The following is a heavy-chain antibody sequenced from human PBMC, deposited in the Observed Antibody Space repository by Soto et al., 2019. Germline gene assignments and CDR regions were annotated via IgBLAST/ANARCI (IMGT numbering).Heavy chain of an antibody. CDR2: IMSKAHGGAT. CDR1: GFAFNDAW. CDR3: AAGTGRTDFDY. V-gene: IGHV3-15*01. D-gene: IGHD2-2*01. Sequence: DVQLVESGGGLVKPGGSLRLSCAASGFAFNDAWMNWVRQAPGKGLEWVGRIMSKAHGGATDYTAPVKDRFIVSRDDSRNTLYLQMSSLKTEDTAVYYCAAGTGRTDFDYWGQGTLVTVSS. J-gene: IGHJ4*02.